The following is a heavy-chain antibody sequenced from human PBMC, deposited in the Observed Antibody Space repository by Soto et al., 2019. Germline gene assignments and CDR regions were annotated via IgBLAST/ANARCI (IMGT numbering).Heavy chain of an antibody. CDR1: GGTFSSYA. J-gene: IGHJ4*02. CDR2: IIPIFGTA. Sequence: QVQLVQSGAEVKKPGSSVKVSCKASGGTFSSYAISWVRQAPGQGLEWMGGIIPIFGTANYAQKFQGRVTIXXDXSXXTAYMELSSLRSEDTAVYYCARDKGSSGWYEGFDYWGQGTLVTVSS. V-gene: IGHV1-69*12. CDR3: ARDKGSSGWYEGFDY. D-gene: IGHD6-19*01.